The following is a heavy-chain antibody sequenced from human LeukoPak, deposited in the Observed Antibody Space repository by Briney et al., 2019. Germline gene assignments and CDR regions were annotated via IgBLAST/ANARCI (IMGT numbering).Heavy chain of an antibody. Sequence: PSETLSLTCAVYGGSFSGYYWSWIRQPPGKGLEWIGEINHSGSTNYNPSLKSRVTISVDASKNQFSLKLSSVTAADTAVYYCARGYYYDSSGLDYWGQGTLVTVSS. CDR2: INHSGST. CDR1: GGSFSGYY. V-gene: IGHV4-34*01. CDR3: ARGYYYDSSGLDY. J-gene: IGHJ4*02. D-gene: IGHD3-22*01.